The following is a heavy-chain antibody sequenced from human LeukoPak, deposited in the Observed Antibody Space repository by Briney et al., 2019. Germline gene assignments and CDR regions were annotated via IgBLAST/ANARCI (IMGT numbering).Heavy chain of an antibody. CDR3: ARDVYLWSGYYPNQAFDY. CDR1: GFTFSSYD. V-gene: IGHV3-13*01. D-gene: IGHD3-3*01. J-gene: IGHJ4*02. CDR2: ISGSGGKT. Sequence: GGSLRLSCAASGFTFSSYDMHWVRQATGQGLEWVSAISGSGGKTSYADSVKGRLTISRDNAKNSLYLQMNSLRADDTAVYYCARDVYLWSGYYPNQAFDYWGQGTLVTVSS.